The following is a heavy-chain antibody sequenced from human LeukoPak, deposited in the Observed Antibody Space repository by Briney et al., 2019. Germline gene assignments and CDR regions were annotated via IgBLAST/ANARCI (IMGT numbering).Heavy chain of an antibody. D-gene: IGHD3-9*01. CDR3: ARECLDVVLTIYYFDF. J-gene: IGHJ4*02. CDR1: GGSISSYY. CDR2: IHTSGST. V-gene: IGHV4-4*07. Sequence: PSETLSLTCTVSGGSISSYYWSWVRQPAGKGLEWIGRIHTSGSTSYNPSLKSRVTMSLDTSKSQISLRLSSVTAADAAVYYCARECLDVVLTIYYFDFWGQGTLVTVTS.